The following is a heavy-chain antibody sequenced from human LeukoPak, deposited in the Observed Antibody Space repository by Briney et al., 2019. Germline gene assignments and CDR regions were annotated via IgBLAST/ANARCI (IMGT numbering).Heavy chain of an antibody. Sequence: GGSLRLSCAASGFTVSSNYMSWVRQAPGRGLEGVSVIYSGGSTYYADSVKGRFTISRDNSKNTLYLQMNSLRAEDTAVYYCARDSPYDSSGYYDYWGQGTLVTVSS. CDR2: IYSGGST. CDR3: ARDSPYDSSGYYDY. D-gene: IGHD3-22*01. CDR1: GFTVSSNY. V-gene: IGHV3-53*01. J-gene: IGHJ4*02.